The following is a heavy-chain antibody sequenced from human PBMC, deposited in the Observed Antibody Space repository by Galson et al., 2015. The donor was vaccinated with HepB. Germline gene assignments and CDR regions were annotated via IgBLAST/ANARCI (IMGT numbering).Heavy chain of an antibody. J-gene: IGHJ5*02. D-gene: IGHD3-9*01. CDR2: ISAYNGNT. V-gene: IGHV1-18*04. Sequence: SVKVSCKASGYTFTSYGISWVRQAPGQGLEWMGWISAYNGNTNYAQKLQGRVTMTTDTSTSTAYMELRSLRSDDTAVYYCARDQGLTGYYDRGWFDPWGQGTLVTVSS. CDR3: ARDQGLTGYYDRGWFDP. CDR1: GYTFTSYG.